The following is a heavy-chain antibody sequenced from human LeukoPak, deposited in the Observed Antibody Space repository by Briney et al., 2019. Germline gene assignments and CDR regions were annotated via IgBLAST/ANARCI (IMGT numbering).Heavy chain of an antibody. CDR1: GFTFSIYA. CDR3: AKALGGYDFDY. Sequence: GGSLRLSCAASGFTFSIYAMHWVRQAPGKGLEWVSSLSGSGGSTYYADSVKGRFTISGDNSKNTLFLHMNSLRAEDTAVYYCAKALGGYDFDYWGQGTLVTVSS. J-gene: IGHJ4*02. CDR2: LSGSGGST. V-gene: IGHV3-23*01. D-gene: IGHD3-16*01.